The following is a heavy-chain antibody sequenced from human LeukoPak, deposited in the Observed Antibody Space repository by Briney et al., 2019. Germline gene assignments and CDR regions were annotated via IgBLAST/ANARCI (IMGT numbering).Heavy chain of an antibody. CDR1: GFTFSSHA. V-gene: IGHV3-23*01. J-gene: IGHJ4*02. Sequence: GGSLRLSCAASGFTFSSHAMNWVRQAPGKGLEWVSSISGSNGNTFYADSVKGRFTVSSDNSKHTLYLQMNSLSAEDTAVYYCAKAPPRTMVRIKTSYYFDSWGQGTLVTVSS. CDR3: AKAPPRTMVRIKTSYYFDS. CDR2: ISGSNGNT. D-gene: IGHD3-10*01.